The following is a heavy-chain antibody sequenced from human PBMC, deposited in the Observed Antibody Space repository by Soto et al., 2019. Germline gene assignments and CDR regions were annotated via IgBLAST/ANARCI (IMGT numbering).Heavy chain of an antibody. J-gene: IGHJ4*01. CDR3: ARYAYSTACELDD. CDR1: AGSVSSGSYY. Sequence: PSQTLSLTCSVFAGSVSSGSYYWRWIRQVPGKGLEWSGRSYYRGSTNYNRSLKSLVTISVDTSKNQFSLKLSSVPAADTALYHSARYAYSTACELDDWGDGT. V-gene: IGHV4-61*01. D-gene: IGHD5-18*01. CDR2: SYYRGST.